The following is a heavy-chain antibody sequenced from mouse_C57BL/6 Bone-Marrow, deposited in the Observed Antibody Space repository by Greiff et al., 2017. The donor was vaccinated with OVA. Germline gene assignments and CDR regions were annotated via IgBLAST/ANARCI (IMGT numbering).Heavy chain of an antibody. D-gene: IGHD4-1*01. J-gene: IGHJ1*03. CDR1: GFNIKDDY. CDR3: ATWGWDSWYCEV. CDR2: IDPENGDT. V-gene: IGHV14-4*01. Sequence: VQLQQSGAELVRPGASVKLSCTASGFNIKDDYMHWVKQRPEQGLEWIGWIDPENGDTEYASKFQGKATITADTSSNTAYLQLSSLTSEDTAVYYCATWGWDSWYCEVWGTGTTVTVSS.